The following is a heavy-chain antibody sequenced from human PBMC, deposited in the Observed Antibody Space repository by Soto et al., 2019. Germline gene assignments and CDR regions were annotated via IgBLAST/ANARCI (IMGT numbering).Heavy chain of an antibody. V-gene: IGHV1-69*13. J-gene: IGHJ4*02. D-gene: IGHD3-22*01. CDR3: ARDRRYYDSSGYRD. CDR2: IIPIFSTA. Sequence: SVKVSCKASGGTFSSYSISWVREAPGQGLEWMGGIIPIFSTANYAQKFQGRVTITADESTSAAYMELSSLRSEDTAVYYCARDRRYYDSSGYRDWGQGTLVTVSS. CDR1: GGTFSSYS.